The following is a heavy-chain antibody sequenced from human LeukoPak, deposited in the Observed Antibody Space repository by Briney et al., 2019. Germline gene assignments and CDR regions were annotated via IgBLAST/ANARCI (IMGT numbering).Heavy chain of an antibody. CDR2: IYTSGST. V-gene: IGHV4-61*02. J-gene: IGHJ6*03. CDR1: GGSISSGSYY. D-gene: IGHD1-26*01. CDR3: ARKSRGTSYYYYYMDV. Sequence: PSETLSLTCTVSGGSISSGSYYWSWIRQPAGKGLEWIGRIYTSGSTNYNTSLKSRVTISVDTSKNQFSLKLSSVTAADTAVYYCARKSRGTSYYYYYMDVWGKGTTVTISS.